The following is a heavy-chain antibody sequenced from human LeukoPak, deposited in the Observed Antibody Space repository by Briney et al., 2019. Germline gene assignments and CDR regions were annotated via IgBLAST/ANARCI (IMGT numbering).Heavy chain of an antibody. J-gene: IGHJ5*02. D-gene: IGHD3-9*01. V-gene: IGHV3-11*04. CDR1: GFTFSDYY. CDR2: ISSSSSTI. CDR3: ARGGTDGILTGYYKGWFDP. Sequence: PGGSLRLSCAASGFTFSDYYMSWIRQAPGKGLEWVSYISSSSSTIHYADSVKGRFTISRDNAKNSLYLQMNSLRAEDTAVYYCARGGTDGILTGYYKGWFDPWGQGTLVTVSS.